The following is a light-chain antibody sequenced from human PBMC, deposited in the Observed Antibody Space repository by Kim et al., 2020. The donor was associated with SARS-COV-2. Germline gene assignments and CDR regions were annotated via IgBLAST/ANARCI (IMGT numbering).Light chain of an antibody. CDR3: QQSYTTPYT. Sequence: DIQMTQSPSSLSASVGDRVTITCRASQSISRYLNWYQHNPGKAPKLLIYAASSLQSGVPSRFSGSGSGTDFTLTISSLQPEDFATYYCQQSYTTPYTFGQGTKLEI. J-gene: IGKJ2*01. CDR1: QSISRY. CDR2: AAS. V-gene: IGKV1-39*01.